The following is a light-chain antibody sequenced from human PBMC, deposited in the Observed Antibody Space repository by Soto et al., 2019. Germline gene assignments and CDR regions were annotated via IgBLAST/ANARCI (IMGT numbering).Light chain of an antibody. Sequence: QSALTQPPSASGSPGQSVTISCTGTSSDVGGYKYVSWYQQHPGKAPQLMIYEVNKRPSGVPDRFSGSKSGNTASLTVSGLQAEDEADYYCSSYAGGNNLEVCRTGTKVTVL. CDR3: SSYAGGNNLEV. J-gene: IGLJ1*01. CDR1: SSDVGGYKY. V-gene: IGLV2-8*01. CDR2: EVN.